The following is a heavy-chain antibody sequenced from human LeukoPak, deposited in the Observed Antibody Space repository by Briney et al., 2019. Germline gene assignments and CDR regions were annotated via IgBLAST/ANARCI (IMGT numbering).Heavy chain of an antibody. CDR3: ASRIVGTPDYFDY. CDR2: ISSSSSYI. Sequence: GGSLRLSCAASGFTFSSYSMNWVRQAPGKGLEWVSSISSSSSYIYYADSVKGRFTISRDSAKNSLYLQLNSLRVEDTAVYYCASRIVGTPDYFDYWGQGTLVTVSS. V-gene: IGHV3-21*01. D-gene: IGHD1-26*01. J-gene: IGHJ4*02. CDR1: GFTFSSYS.